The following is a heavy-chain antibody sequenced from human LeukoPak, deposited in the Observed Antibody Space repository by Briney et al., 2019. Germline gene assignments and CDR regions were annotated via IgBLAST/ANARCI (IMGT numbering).Heavy chain of an antibody. Sequence: ASVKVSCKASGYTFTSYGISWVRQAPGQGLEWMGWISAYNGNTNYAQKLQGRVTMTTDTSTSTAYMELRSLRSDDTAVYYCARVLNIVVVTAPMDVWGQGATVTVSS. CDR2: ISAYNGNT. V-gene: IGHV1-18*01. CDR1: GYTFTSYG. CDR3: ARVLNIVVVTAPMDV. J-gene: IGHJ6*02. D-gene: IGHD2-21*02.